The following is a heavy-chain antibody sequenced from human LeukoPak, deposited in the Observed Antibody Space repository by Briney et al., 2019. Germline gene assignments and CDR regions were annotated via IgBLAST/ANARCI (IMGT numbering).Heavy chain of an antibody. CDR2: ISSSGSTI. CDR1: GFTFSDYY. CDR3: ASSYYDYGDYEFDY. V-gene: IGHV3-11*01. J-gene: IGHJ4*02. Sequence: GGSLRLSCAASGFTFSDYYMSWIRQAPGKGLEWVSYISSSGSTIYYADSVKGRFTISSDNAKNSLYLQMNSLRAEDTAVYYCASSYYDYGDYEFDYWGQGTLVTVSS. D-gene: IGHD4-17*01.